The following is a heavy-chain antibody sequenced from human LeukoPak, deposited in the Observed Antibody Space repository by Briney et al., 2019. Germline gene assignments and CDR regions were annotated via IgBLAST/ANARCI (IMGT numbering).Heavy chain of an antibody. CDR2: ISAYNGNT. J-gene: IGHJ4*02. CDR3: ARVRRHPSVEYGSGSYQTYYFDY. V-gene: IGHV1-18*01. CDR1: GYTFTSYG. Sequence: ASVKVSCKASGYTFTSYGISWVRQAPGQGLEWMGWISAYNGNTNYAQKLQGRVTMTTDTSTSTAYMELRSLRSDDTAVYYCARVRRHPSVEYGSGSYQTYYFDYWGQGTLVTVSS. D-gene: IGHD3-10*01.